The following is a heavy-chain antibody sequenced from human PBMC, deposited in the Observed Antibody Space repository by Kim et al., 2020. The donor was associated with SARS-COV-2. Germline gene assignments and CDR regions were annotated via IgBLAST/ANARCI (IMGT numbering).Heavy chain of an antibody. CDR2: IKESGSMK. D-gene: IGHD6-19*01. CDR1: GFTFSRFW. V-gene: IGHV3-7*03. Sequence: GGSLRLSCAASGFTFSRFWMSWVRQAPGKGLEWVGNIKESGSMKNYVDSVKGRLTISRDNAKNSLFLQMHSLRVEDTAVYYCASYSDISGWYALDHWGQG. J-gene: IGHJ5*02. CDR3: ASYSDISGWYALDH.